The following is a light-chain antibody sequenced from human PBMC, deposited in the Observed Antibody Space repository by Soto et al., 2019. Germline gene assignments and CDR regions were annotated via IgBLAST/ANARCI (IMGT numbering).Light chain of an antibody. CDR3: QQRSTWPLT. V-gene: IGKV3-11*01. CDR2: DAS. J-gene: IGKJ4*01. CDR1: QNINSY. Sequence: EIVLTQSPATLSLSPGERATLSCSASQNINSYLAWYQQKPGQAPRLLIYDASNRATGIPARFSGGGSGTDFTLTISSLEAEDFAVYYCQQRSTWPLTFGGGTKVEVK.